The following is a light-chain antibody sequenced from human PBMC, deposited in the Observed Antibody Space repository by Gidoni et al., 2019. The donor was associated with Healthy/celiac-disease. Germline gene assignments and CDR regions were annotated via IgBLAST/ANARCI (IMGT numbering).Light chain of an antibody. CDR2: GAS. CDR1: QSVSSSY. V-gene: IGKV3-20*01. CDR3: HQYGSSPCT. Sequence: EIVLTQSPGTLSLSQGERATLSCRASQSVSSSYLAWYQQKPGQAPRLLIYGASSRATGIPDRFSVSGSGTDFTLTISRLEPEDFAGYYCHQYGSSPCTFGQXTKVEIK. J-gene: IGKJ1*01.